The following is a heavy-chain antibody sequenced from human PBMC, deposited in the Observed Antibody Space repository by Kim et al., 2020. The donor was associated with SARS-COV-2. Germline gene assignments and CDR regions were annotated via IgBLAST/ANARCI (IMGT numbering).Heavy chain of an antibody. D-gene: IGHD3-22*01. J-gene: IGHJ4*02. V-gene: IGHV1-2*02. CDR3: ARPTSDSSGYYSLDY. Sequence: QKFQGRVTMTRDTSISTAYMELSRLRSDDTAVYYCARPTSDSSGYYSLDYWGQGTLVTVSS.